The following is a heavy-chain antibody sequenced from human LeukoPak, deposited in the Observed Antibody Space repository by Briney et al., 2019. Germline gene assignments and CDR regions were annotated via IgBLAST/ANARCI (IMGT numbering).Heavy chain of an antibody. J-gene: IGHJ6*02. Sequence: GGSLRLSCAASGFTVSSNYMSWVRQAPGKGLEWVSVIYIGGSTYYADSVKGRFTISRDNSKNTLYLQMSSLRAEDTAVYYCARDGERGYGSGSYFGYYYYGMDVWGQGTTVTVSS. V-gene: IGHV3-66*01. D-gene: IGHD3-10*01. CDR1: GFTVSSNY. CDR2: IYIGGST. CDR3: ARDGERGYGSGSYFGYYYYGMDV.